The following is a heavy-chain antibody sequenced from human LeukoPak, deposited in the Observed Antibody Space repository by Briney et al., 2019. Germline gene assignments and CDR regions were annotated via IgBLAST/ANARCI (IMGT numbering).Heavy chain of an antibody. Sequence: GGSLRLSCAASGFTFSSYWMSWVRQAPGKGLEWVANIKQDGSEKYYVDSVRGRFTISRDNAKNSLYLQMNSLRVEDMAMYYCARNMRFIDYWGQGTLVTVSS. CDR3: ARNMRFIDY. D-gene: IGHD2-2*01. J-gene: IGHJ4*02. V-gene: IGHV3-7*01. CDR1: GFTFSSYW. CDR2: IKQDGSEK.